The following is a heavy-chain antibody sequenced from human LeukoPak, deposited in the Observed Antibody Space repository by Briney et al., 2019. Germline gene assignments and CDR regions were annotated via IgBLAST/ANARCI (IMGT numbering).Heavy chain of an antibody. CDR1: GCTFSSYW. V-gene: IGHV3-7*03. J-gene: IGHJ4*02. Sequence: GGSLRLSCAASGCTFSSYWMTWVRQTPGKGLEWVVNIKQDGSEEYYVDSVKGRFTISRDNAKNSLYLQMNSLRAEDTAVYYCARPLGYCSGGSCYPFDSWGQGTLVTVSS. D-gene: IGHD2-15*01. CDR2: IKQDGSEE. CDR3: ARPLGYCSGGSCYPFDS.